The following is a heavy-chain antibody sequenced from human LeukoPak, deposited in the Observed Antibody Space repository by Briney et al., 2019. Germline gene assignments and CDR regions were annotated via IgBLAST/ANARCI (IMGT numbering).Heavy chain of an antibody. D-gene: IGHD3-22*01. Sequence: PGGSLRLSCAASGFTLSSYSMNWVRQAPGKGLEWVSSISSSSSYIYYADSVKGRFTISRDNAKNSLYPQMNSLRAEDTAVYYCARDMENYYDSSAIDYWGQGTLVTVSS. CDR3: ARDMENYYDSSAIDY. J-gene: IGHJ4*02. V-gene: IGHV3-21*01. CDR2: ISSSSSYI. CDR1: GFTLSSYS.